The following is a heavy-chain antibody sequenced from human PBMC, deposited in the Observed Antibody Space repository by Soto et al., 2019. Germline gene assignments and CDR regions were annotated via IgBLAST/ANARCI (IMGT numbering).Heavy chain of an antibody. Sequence: ASVKVSCKASGYTFISYYIHWVRQAPGQGLEWMGVINPSGGNTVYAQKFQGRVTMTRDTSTSTVYMELSSLRFEDTAVYYCASLGAVTPPYYIDYWGQGTQVTVSS. V-gene: IGHV1-46*01. CDR1: GYTFISYY. D-gene: IGHD4-17*01. J-gene: IGHJ4*02. CDR3: ASLGAVTPPYYIDY. CDR2: INPSGGNT.